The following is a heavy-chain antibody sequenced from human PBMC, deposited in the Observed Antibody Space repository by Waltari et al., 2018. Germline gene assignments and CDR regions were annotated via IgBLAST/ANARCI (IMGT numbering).Heavy chain of an antibody. J-gene: IGHJ4*02. CDR2: IYHSGST. Sequence: QVQLQESGPGLVKPSVTLSLTLAVSGYSISSCYYCGWFRQPPGKGLEWIGSIYHSGSTNYNPSLKSRVTISVDTSKNQFSLKLSSVTAADTAVYYCARGGVVAGTIDYWGQGTLVTVSS. CDR3: ARGGVVAGTIDY. V-gene: IGHV4-38-2*01. D-gene: IGHD6-19*01. CDR1: GYSISSCYY.